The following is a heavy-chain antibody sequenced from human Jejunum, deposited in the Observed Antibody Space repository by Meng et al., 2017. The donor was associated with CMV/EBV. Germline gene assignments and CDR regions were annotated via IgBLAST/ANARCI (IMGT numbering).Heavy chain of an antibody. CDR3: AKKYTGSFDY. CDR1: GVSVITSN. J-gene: IGHJ4*02. Sequence: CAGSGVSVITSNMTWGSQAPGKGLEWVSAIYSGGRTYYADSVKGRFTISRDNSKNMMYLQRNSLRAEDTAVYYCAKKYTGSFDYWGQGTLVTVSS. CDR2: IYSGGRT. D-gene: IGHD1-26*01. V-gene: IGHV3-53*01.